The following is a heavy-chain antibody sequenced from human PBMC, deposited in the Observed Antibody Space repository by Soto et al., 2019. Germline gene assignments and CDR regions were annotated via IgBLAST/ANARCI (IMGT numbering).Heavy chain of an antibody. Sequence: GGSLRLSCAASGFSFRDYWMTWVRQARGKGLDWVANIKQDGSDKYYLDSLKGRFTISRDNAKNSVDLLMNSLRAEDTAVYYCARGKDGRRAGTYYFDMDVWGKGTTVTVSS. D-gene: IGHD1-1*01. CDR2: IKQDGSDK. J-gene: IGHJ6*03. V-gene: IGHV3-7*01. CDR3: ARGKDGRRAGTYYFDMDV. CDR1: GFSFRDYW.